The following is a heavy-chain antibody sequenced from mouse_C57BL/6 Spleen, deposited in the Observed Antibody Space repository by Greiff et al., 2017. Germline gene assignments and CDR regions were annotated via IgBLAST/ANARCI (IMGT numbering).Heavy chain of an antibody. J-gene: IGHJ2*01. CDR3: ARGTVVADYFDY. CDR1: GFTFSDYG. Sequence: EVKLQESGGGLVKPGGSLKLSCAASGFTFSDYGMHWVRQAPEKGLEWVAYISSGSSTIYYADTVKGRFTISRDNAKNTLFLQMTSLRSEDTAMYYCARGTVVADYFDYWGQGTTLTVSS. CDR2: ISSGSSTI. V-gene: IGHV5-17*01. D-gene: IGHD1-1*01.